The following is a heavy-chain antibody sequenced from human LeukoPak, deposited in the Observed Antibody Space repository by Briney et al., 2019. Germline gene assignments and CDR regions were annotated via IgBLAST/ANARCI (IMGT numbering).Heavy chain of an antibody. V-gene: IGHV3-7*01. CDR1: GFSFSSYW. J-gene: IGHJ4*02. CDR2: IKQDGSEK. CDR3: ARGRYGDYDDFDY. Sequence: GGSLRLSCVASGFSFSSYWMSWVRQTPGKGLEWVANIKQDGSEKYYVDSVKGRFTISRDNAKNSLYLQMNSLRAEDTAVYYCARGRYGDYDDFDYWGQGTLVTVSS. D-gene: IGHD4-17*01.